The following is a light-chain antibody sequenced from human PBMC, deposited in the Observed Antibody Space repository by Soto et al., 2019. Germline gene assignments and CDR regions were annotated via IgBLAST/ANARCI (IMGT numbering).Light chain of an antibody. CDR2: EVS. J-gene: IGLJ2*01. CDR3: SSYTSSSTVL. V-gene: IGLV2-14*01. Sequence: QSALTQPASVSGSPGQSITISCTGTSSDVGGYIYVSWYQQHPGKAPKLMIYEVSNRPSGVSNRFSGSKSGNTASLTISGLQAEDEADYYCSSYTSSSTVLFGGGTKVTVL. CDR1: SSDVGGYIY.